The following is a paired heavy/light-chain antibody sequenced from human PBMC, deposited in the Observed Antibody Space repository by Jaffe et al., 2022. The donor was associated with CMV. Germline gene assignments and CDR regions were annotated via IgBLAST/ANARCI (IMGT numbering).Light chain of an antibody. CDR2: GAS. CDR3: QQYGSSPPRFT. J-gene: IGKJ3*01. Sequence: EIVLTQSPGTLSLSPGERATLSCRASQSVSSSYLAWYQQKPGQAPRLLIYGASSRATGIPDRFSGSGSGTDFTLTISRLEPEDFAVYYCQQYGSSPPRFTFGPGTKVDIK. CDR1: QSVSSSY. V-gene: IGKV3-20*01.
Heavy chain of an antibody. J-gene: IGHJ6*02. V-gene: IGHV3-15*01. CDR1: GFTFSNAW. CDR3: TTGPEWLDQYYYYYGMDV. D-gene: IGHD6-19*01. CDR2: IKSKTDGGTT. Sequence: EVQLVESGGGLVKPGGSLRLSCAASGFTFSNAWMSWVRQAPGKGLEWVGRIKSKTDGGTTDYAAPVKGRFTISRDDSKNTLYLQMNSLKTEDTAVYYCTTGPEWLDQYYYYYGMDVWGQGTTVTVSS.